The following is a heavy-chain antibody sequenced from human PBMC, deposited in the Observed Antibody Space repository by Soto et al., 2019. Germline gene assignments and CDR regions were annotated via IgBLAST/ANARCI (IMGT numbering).Heavy chain of an antibody. Sequence: SEILSLTCTVSGGSISSYYWSWIRQPPGKGLEWIGYIYYSGSTNYNPSLKSRVTISVDTSKNQFSLKLSSVTAADTAVYYCARGNYDILTGYYYYYYYYMDVWGKGTTVTVSS. D-gene: IGHD3-9*01. CDR3: ARGNYDILTGYYYYYYYYMDV. CDR1: GGSISSYY. J-gene: IGHJ6*03. V-gene: IGHV4-59*08. CDR2: IYYSGST.